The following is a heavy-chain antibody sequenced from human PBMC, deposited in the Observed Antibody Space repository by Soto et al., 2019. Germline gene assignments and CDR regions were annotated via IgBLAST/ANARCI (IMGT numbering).Heavy chain of an antibody. CDR3: AKDRLAGNFVY. CDR1: GFTFNNYA. CDR2: ISNTGGGT. J-gene: IGHJ4*02. V-gene: IGHV3-23*01. Sequence: EVQLLDSGGGLVQPGGSLGLSCAASGFTFNNYAMNWVRQAPGMGLEWVATISNTGGGTYYADSVKGRFTISRDNSKNTLYLQMSSLRVEDTAVYYCAKDRLAGNFVYWGQGTQVTVSS.